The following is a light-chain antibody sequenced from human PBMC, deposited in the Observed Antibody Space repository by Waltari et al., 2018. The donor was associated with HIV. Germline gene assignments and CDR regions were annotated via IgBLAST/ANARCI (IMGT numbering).Light chain of an antibody. V-gene: IGLV1-51*01. CDR2: DNN. CDR3: GTWDTSLDAGV. J-gene: IGLJ3*02. Sequence: SVLTQPPSVSAAPGQKVTISCSGTSPTIANTYVPWFQQLPGAAPKLLIYDNNQRPSGVPDRFSGSRSGTSATLGVSGLQPGDEADYYCGTWDTSLDAGVFGGGTKLTVL. CDR1: SPTIANTY.